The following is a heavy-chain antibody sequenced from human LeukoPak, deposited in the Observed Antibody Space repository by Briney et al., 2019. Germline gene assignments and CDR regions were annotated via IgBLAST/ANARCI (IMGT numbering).Heavy chain of an antibody. CDR3: ARGRYDYVWGSYRQPNYFDY. J-gene: IGHJ4*02. Sequence: SETLSLTCTVSGGSVSGYYWSWIRQPPGKGLEWIGYIFYSGSTNYNPSLKSRVTISVDTSKNQFSLKLSSVTAADTAVYYCARGRYDYVWGSYRQPNYFDYWGQGTLVTVSS. CDR2: IFYSGST. CDR1: GGSVSGYY. D-gene: IGHD3-16*02. V-gene: IGHV4-59*02.